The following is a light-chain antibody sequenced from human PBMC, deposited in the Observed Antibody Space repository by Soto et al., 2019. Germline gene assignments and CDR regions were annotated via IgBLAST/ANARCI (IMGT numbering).Light chain of an antibody. CDR2: LGS. CDR1: QSLLHSNGFNY. CDR3: MEGLQSRT. V-gene: IGKV2-28*01. J-gene: IGKJ1*01. Sequence: DIVMTQSPLSLPVTPGEPASISCRSSQSLLHSNGFNYLDWNLKKPGQSPQLLIYLGSNRASGVPDRFSGSGSGTDFTLEISRVEAEDVGVYYCMEGLQSRTFGQGTKV.